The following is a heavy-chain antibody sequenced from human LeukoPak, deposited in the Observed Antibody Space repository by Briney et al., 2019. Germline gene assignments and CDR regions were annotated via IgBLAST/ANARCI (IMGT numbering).Heavy chain of an antibody. D-gene: IGHD4-17*01. CDR3: ARNGGPQDYGIYY. J-gene: IGHJ4*02. CDR2: ICYDGSNK. CDR1: GFTFSSYG. Sequence: PGGSLRLSCAASGFTFSSYGMHWVRQAPGKGLERVAVICYDGSNKYYADSVKGGFTISRDNSKKTLYMHMNSLRAEDTAVYYCARNGGPQDYGIYYWGQGTLVTVSS. V-gene: IGHV3-33*01.